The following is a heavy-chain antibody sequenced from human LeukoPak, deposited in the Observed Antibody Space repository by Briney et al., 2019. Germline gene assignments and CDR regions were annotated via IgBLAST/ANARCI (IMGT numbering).Heavy chain of an antibody. Sequence: ASVKVSCKASGYTFTSYYMHWVRQAPGQGLEWMGIINPSGGSTSYAQKFQGRVTMTRDTSTSTVYMELRSLRSDDTAVYYCARDLGVTTKDPFEYWGQGTLVTVPS. CDR3: ARDLGVTTKDPFEY. CDR1: GYTFTSYY. J-gene: IGHJ4*02. CDR2: INPSGGST. V-gene: IGHV1-46*01. D-gene: IGHD4-11*01.